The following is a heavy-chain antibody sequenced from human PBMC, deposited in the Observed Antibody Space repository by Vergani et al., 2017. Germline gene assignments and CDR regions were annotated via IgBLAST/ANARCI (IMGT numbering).Heavy chain of an antibody. V-gene: IGHV3-23*01. CDR3: ARTFGSTGSGGFDI. D-gene: IGHD1-26*01. CDR1: GFTFSSYA. Sequence: EVQLLESGGGLVQPGGSLRLSCGASGFTFSSYAMTWVRQAPGKGLEWVSAIGNGGDSAFYRDSVKGRFTISRDNSKNTLYLQVNSLRAEDTAVYFCARTFGSTGSGGFDIWGQGTMVTVSS. J-gene: IGHJ3*02. CDR2: IGNGGDSA.